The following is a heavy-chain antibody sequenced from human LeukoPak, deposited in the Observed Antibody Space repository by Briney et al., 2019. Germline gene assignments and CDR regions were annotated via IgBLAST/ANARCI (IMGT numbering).Heavy chain of an antibody. CDR3: ASLFYYDYVWGSYRILDY. J-gene: IGHJ4*02. CDR1: GFTFSSYS. V-gene: IGHV3-48*01. CDR2: ISSSSSTI. Sequence: GGSLRLSCAASGFTFSSYSMNWVRQAPGKGLEWVSYISSSSSTIYYADSVKGRFTISGDNVKNSLYLQMNSLRAEDTAVYYCASLFYYDYVWGSYRILDYWGQGTLVTVSS. D-gene: IGHD3-16*02.